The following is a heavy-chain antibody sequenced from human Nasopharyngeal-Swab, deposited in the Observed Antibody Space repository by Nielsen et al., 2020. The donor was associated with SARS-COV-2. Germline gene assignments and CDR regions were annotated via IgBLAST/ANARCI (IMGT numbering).Heavy chain of an antibody. V-gene: IGHV1-69*01. D-gene: IGHD5-12*01. CDR2: IIPIFGTA. CDR3: ARDSDADSGYDSWAPRTNWFDP. J-gene: IGHJ5*02. Sequence: WVRQAPGQGLEWMGGIIPIFGTANYAQKFQGRVTITADESTSTAYMELSSLRSEDTAMYYCARDSDADSGYDSWAPRTNWFDPWGQGTLVTVSS.